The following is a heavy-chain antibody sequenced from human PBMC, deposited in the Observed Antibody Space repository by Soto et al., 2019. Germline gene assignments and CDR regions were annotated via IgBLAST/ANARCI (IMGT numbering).Heavy chain of an antibody. CDR3: ARETTINRGVINPLDY. J-gene: IGHJ4*02. D-gene: IGHD3-10*01. CDR2: INAGNGNT. V-gene: IGHV1-3*01. CDR1: GYTFTSYY. Sequence: ASVKVSCKASGYTFTSYYMHSVRQAPGQGLEWMGWINAGNGNTKYSQKFQGRVTINPDTSNNQFSLQLNSVTPQDTAVYYCARETTINRGVINPLDYWGQGTPVTVSS.